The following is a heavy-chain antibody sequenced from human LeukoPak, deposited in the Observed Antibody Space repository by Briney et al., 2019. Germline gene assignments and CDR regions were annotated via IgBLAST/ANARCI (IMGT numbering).Heavy chain of an antibody. J-gene: IGHJ6*04. V-gene: IGHV3-21*01. CDR3: APPGADSGLPLDV. Sequence: GGSLRLSCAASGFTVSHYYMTWVRQAPGQGLEWVSSISSRGTYIYYAESVKGRFTISRDNAKNSVFLDMDSLRAEDTAVYYCAPPGADSGLPLDVWGNGTAVTVSS. D-gene: IGHD4-17*01. CDR1: GFTVSHYY. CDR2: ISSRGTYI.